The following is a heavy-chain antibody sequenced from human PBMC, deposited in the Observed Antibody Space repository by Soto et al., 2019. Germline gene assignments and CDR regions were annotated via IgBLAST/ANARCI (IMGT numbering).Heavy chain of an antibody. D-gene: IGHD2-2*01. CDR3: ARDTRVVVPAAITNRGAYYYYYMDV. CDR2: INAGNGNT. J-gene: IGHJ6*03. Sequence: ASLKVSCKASGYTFTSYAMHWVRQAPGQRLEWMGWINAGNGNTKYSQKFQGRVTITRDTSASTAYMELSSLRSEDTAVYYCARDTRVVVPAAITNRGAYYYYYMDVWGKGTTVTVSS. CDR1: GYTFTSYA. V-gene: IGHV1-3*01.